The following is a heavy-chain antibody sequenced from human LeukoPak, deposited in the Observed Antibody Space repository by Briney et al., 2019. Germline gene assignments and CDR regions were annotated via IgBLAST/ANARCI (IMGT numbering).Heavy chain of an antibody. Sequence: SQTLSLTCTVSGGSISSGSYYWSWIRQPAGKGLEWIGRIYTSGSTNYNPSLKSRVTISVDTSKNQFSLKLSSVTAADTAVYYCARERRCFDLWGRGALVTVSS. V-gene: IGHV4-61*02. CDR3: ARERRCFDL. J-gene: IGHJ2*01. CDR1: GGSISSGSYY. CDR2: IYTSGST.